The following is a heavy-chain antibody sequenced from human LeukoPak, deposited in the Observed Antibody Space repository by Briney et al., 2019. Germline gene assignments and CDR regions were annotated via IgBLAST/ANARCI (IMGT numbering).Heavy chain of an antibody. J-gene: IGHJ4*02. Sequence: ASVKVSCKASGYTFTSYDINWVRQATGQGLEWMGWMNPNSGNTGYAQKFQGRVTMTRNTSISTAYMELSSLRSEDTAVYYCARGTGYSSSWYGDGGSGVDYWGQGTLVTVSS. V-gene: IGHV1-8*01. CDR1: GYTFTSYD. CDR2: MNPNSGNT. CDR3: ARGTGYSSSWYGDGGSGVDY. D-gene: IGHD6-13*01.